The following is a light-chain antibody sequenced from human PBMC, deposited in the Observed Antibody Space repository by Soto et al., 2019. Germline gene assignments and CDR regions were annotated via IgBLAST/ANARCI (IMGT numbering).Light chain of an antibody. V-gene: IGKV3-20*01. Sequence: EIVLTQSPGTLSLSPGERATLSCRASQTVSSNYLTWYQQKPGQAPRLLMYGASSRATGIPDKFTGSGSGADFTLTINRLEPEDFAVYYCQQYSSSPYTFGQGTKLEI. J-gene: IGKJ2*01. CDR2: GAS. CDR1: QTVSSNY. CDR3: QQYSSSPYT.